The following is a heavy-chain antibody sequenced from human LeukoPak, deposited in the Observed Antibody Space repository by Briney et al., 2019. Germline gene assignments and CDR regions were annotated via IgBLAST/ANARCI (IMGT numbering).Heavy chain of an antibody. V-gene: IGHV4-59*01. CDR1: GGSISGYY. CDR2: IYYSGST. J-gene: IGHJ4*02. Sequence: PSETLSLTCTVSGGSISGYYWSWIRQPPGKGLEWIGYIYYSGSTNYNPSLKSRVTISVDTSKNQFSLKLNSVTAADTAVYYCARTRGATDFDYWGQGALVTVSS. D-gene: IGHD1-26*01. CDR3: ARTRGATDFDY.